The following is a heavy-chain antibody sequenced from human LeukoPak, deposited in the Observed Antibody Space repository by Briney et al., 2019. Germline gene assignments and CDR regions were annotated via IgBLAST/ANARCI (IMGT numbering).Heavy chain of an antibody. J-gene: IGHJ4*01. CDR1: GFTFDTYA. CDR2: LTGYYDAT. CDR3: ARDYGYTPYYFDY. V-gene: IGHV3-23*01. Sequence: GESLRLSCVASGFTFDTYAMAWVRQAPGKGLQWVSTLTGYYDATYYAESLKGRFTISRDNSKNPVYLQMNSLRVDDTAVYYCARDYGYTPYYFDYWGEGTLVTLS. D-gene: IGHD5-18*01.